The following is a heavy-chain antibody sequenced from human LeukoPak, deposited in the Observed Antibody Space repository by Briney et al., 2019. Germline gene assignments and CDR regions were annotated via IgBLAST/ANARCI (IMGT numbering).Heavy chain of an antibody. CDR2: LSKSGNT. V-gene: IGHV4-61*01. J-gene: IGHJ3*02. D-gene: IGHD3-9*01. Sequence: SETLSLTCTVSGGSISSSSYYWSWIRQPPGKGLEWIGYLSKSGNTNYSPSLKSRVTIFGDTSKNQFFLKLSSVTAADTAVYYCARARYVNSFYAFDIWGQGTLVTVSS. CDR3: ARARYVNSFYAFDI. CDR1: GGSISSSSYY.